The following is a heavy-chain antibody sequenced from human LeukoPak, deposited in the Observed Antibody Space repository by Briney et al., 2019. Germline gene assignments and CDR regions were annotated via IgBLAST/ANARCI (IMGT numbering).Heavy chain of an antibody. J-gene: IGHJ6*02. Sequence: SGPTLVNPTQTLTLTCTFSGFSLDASKMCVAWIRQPPGKALEWLARLDWDDDEFYSPSLRSRLTISKDTSKNQVVLTMTDMDPVDTGTYFCARISVAIIDYYNGMDVWGQGTTVTVSS. CDR3: ARISVAIIDYYNGMDV. V-gene: IGHV2-70*17. CDR2: LDWDDDE. CDR1: GFSLDASKMC. D-gene: IGHD3-3*01.